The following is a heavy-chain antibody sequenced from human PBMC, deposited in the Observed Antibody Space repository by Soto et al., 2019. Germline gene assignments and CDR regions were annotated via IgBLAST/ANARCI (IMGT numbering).Heavy chain of an antibody. D-gene: IGHD5-18*01. Sequence: QVQLVQSGAEVKKPGSSVKVSCKASGGTFSSYAISWVRQAPGQGLEWMGGIIPIFGTANYAQKFQGRVTVTADEATSTAYMELSSLGSEDTAVYYCARGAEGYSYGHEINWGQGTLVTVSS. J-gene: IGHJ4*02. CDR1: GGTFSSYA. V-gene: IGHV1-69*12. CDR2: IIPIFGTA. CDR3: ARGAEGYSYGHEIN.